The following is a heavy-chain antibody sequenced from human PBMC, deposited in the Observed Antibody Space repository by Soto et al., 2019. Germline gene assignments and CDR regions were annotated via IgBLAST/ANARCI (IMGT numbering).Heavy chain of an antibody. CDR3: ARDLLGGSPYSSSPRYYYYYYGMDV. V-gene: IGHV1-69*13. Sequence: SVKVSCKASGGTFSSYAISWVRQAPGQGLEWMGGIIPIFGTANYAQKFQGRVTITADESTSTAYMELSSLRSEDTAVYYCARDLLGGSPYSSSPRYYYYYYGMDVWGQGTKVTV. CDR1: GGTFSSYA. D-gene: IGHD6-19*01. J-gene: IGHJ6*02. CDR2: IIPIFGTA.